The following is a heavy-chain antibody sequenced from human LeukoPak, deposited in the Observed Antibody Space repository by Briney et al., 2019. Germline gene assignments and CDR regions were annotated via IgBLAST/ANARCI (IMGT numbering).Heavy chain of an antibody. CDR1: GGTFSSYA. J-gene: IGHJ1*01. D-gene: IGHD4-17*01. CDR3: ARDKSTVTNHQSFQH. Sequence: SVKVSCKASGGTFSSYATSWVRQAPGQGLEWMGGIIPICGTANYAQKFQGRVTITADESTSTAYMELSSLRSEDTAVYYCARDKSTVTNHQSFQHWGQGTLVTVSS. V-gene: IGHV1-69*01. CDR2: IIPICGTA.